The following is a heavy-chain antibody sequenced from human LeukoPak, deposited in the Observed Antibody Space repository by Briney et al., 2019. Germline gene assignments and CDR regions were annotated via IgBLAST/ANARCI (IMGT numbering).Heavy chain of an antibody. CDR2: IVPHSGGT. D-gene: IGHD1-26*01. Sequence: ASVKVSCKTSGYTFSDYYIHWVRQAPGQGLEWMGWIVPHSGGTKYAQKLQRSVTMTRDTSISTAYMEIISLRDAYTAAFYFATLGATSFDCWGQEGLVTVCS. V-gene: IGHV1-2*02. CDR1: GYTFSDYY. CDR3: ATLGATSFDC. J-gene: IGHJ4*02.